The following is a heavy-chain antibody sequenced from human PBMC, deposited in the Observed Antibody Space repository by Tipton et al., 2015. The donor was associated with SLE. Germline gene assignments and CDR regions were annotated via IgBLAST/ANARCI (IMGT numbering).Heavy chain of an antibody. CDR1: GYSISSGYY. V-gene: IGHV4-38-2*02. CDR2: IYHSGST. D-gene: IGHD5/OR15-5a*01. CDR3: ARDGSTMDWFDP. J-gene: IGHJ5*02. Sequence: LRLSCTVSGYSISSGYYWGWIRQPPGKGLEWIGNIYHSGSTYYNPSLKSRVTISVDTSKNQFSLNLSSLTAADTAVYYCARDGSTMDWFDPWGQGTLVTVSS.